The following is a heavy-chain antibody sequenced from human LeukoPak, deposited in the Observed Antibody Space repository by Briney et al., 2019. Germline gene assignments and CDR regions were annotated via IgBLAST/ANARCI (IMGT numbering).Heavy chain of an antibody. V-gene: IGHV4-39*01. CDR2: LSSSGSV. CDR1: GDSISNKIYY. J-gene: IGHJ1*01. D-gene: IGHD2-21*01. Sequence: SETLSLTCTVSGDSISNKIYYWGWIRQPPGKGLEWIGSLSSSGSVYYNPSLKSRVTVSIDTSKNQFSLRLTSVIAADTAVYYCARHVVVDAYPRYFQHWGQGTLITVSS. CDR3: ARHVVVDAYPRYFQH.